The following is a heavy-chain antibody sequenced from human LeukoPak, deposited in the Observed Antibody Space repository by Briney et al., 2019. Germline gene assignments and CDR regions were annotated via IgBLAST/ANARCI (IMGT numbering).Heavy chain of an antibody. J-gene: IGHJ4*02. CDR3: ASPGPDYGGNSPFDF. CDR1: SESFSPYY. CDR2: IYHSGST. Sequence: PSETLSLTCAVYSESFSPYYWSWIRQPPGKGLEWIGEIYHSGSTNYNPSLKSRVTISLDTSKNQFSLKLSSVTAADTAVYYCASPGPDYGGNSPFDFWGQGTLVTVSS. V-gene: IGHV4-34*01. D-gene: IGHD4-23*01.